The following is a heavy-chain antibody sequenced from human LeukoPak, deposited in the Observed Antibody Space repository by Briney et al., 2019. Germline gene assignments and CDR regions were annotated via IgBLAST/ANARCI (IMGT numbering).Heavy chain of an antibody. D-gene: IGHD3-16*02. V-gene: IGHV4-39*01. CDR3: ARRLMITFGGVIGNPHNWFDP. J-gene: IGHJ5*02. CDR2: IYYSGST. CDR1: GGSISSSSYY. Sequence: KPSETLSLTCTVSGGSISSSSYYWGWIRQPPGKGLEWIGSIYYSGSTYYNPSLKSRVTISVDTSENQFSLKLSSVTAADTAVYYCARRLMITFGGVIGNPHNWFDPWGQGTLVTVSS.